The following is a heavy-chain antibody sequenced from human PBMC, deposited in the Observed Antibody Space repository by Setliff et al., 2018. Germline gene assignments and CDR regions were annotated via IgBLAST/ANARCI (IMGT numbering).Heavy chain of an antibody. CDR2: INNYSFKT. Sequence: ASVKVSCKASGYTFNNYGITWVRQAPGQGLEWMGWINNYSFKTTYPQKFLDRVAVTTDTSATTAYMELKNLRSDDTAVYYCARINFYVSSGYYYAPDFWGQGTLVTASS. D-gene: IGHD3-22*01. V-gene: IGHV1-18*01. J-gene: IGHJ4*02. CDR3: ARINFYVSSGYYYAPDF. CDR1: GYTFNNYG.